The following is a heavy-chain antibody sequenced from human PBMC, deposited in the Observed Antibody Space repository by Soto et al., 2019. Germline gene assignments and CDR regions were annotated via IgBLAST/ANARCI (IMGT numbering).Heavy chain of an antibody. CDR3: ARDWNIVATEFDY. CDR1: GYTFTGYY. Sequence: ASVKVSCKASGYTFTGYYMHWVRQAPGQGLEWMGWINPNSGGTNYAPEFQGRVTMTRDTSISTAYMELTTLRSDDTAVYYCARDWNIVATEFDYWGQGTLVTVSS. D-gene: IGHD5-12*01. J-gene: IGHJ4*02. CDR2: INPNSGGT. V-gene: IGHV1-2*02.